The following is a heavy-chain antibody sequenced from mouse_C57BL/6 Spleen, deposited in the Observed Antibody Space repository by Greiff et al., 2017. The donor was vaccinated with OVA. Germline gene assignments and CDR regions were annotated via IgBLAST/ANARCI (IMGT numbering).Heavy chain of an antibody. Sequence: QVHVKQPGAELVRPGSSVKLSCKASGYTFTSYWMDWVKQRPGQGLEWIGNIYPSDSETHYNQKFKDKATLTVDKSSSTAYMQLSSLTSEDSAVYYCARSYYSNLYWYFDVWGTGTTVTVSS. CDR1: GYTFTSYW. J-gene: IGHJ1*03. D-gene: IGHD2-5*01. CDR2: IYPSDSET. CDR3: ARSYYSNLYWYFDV. V-gene: IGHV1-61*01.